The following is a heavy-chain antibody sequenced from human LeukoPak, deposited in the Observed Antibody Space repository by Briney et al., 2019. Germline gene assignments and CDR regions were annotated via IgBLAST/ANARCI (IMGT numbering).Heavy chain of an antibody. V-gene: IGHV3-48*04. CDR3: ARDPMTYYDYVWGSYPDYMDV. CDR2: ISSSSSTI. J-gene: IGHJ6*03. CDR1: GFTFSSYS. Sequence: GGSLRLSCAASGFTFSSYSMYWVRQAPGKGLEWVSYISSSSSTIYYADSVKGRFTISRDNAKNSLYLQMNSLRAEDTAVYYCARDPMTYYDYVWGSYPDYMDVWGKGTTVTVSS. D-gene: IGHD3-16*02.